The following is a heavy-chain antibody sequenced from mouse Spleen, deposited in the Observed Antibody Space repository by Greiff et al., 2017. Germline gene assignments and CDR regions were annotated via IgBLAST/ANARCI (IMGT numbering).Heavy chain of an antibody. CDR3: ARSRGNYEAMDY. J-gene: IGHJ4*01. D-gene: IGHD2-1*01. V-gene: IGHV1-82*01. CDR1: GYAFSSSW. CDR2: IYPGDGDT. Sequence: VKLMESGPELVKPGASVKISCKASGYAFSSSWMNWVKQRPGKGLEWIGRIYPGDGDTNYNGKFKGKATLTADKSSSTAYMQLSSLTSEDSAVYFCARSRGNYEAMDYWGQGTSVTVSS.